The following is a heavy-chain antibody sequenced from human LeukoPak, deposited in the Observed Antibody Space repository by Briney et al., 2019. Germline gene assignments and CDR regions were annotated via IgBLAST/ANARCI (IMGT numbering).Heavy chain of an antibody. CDR2: INHSGST. CDR1: GVSFSGYY. V-gene: IGHV4-34*01. D-gene: IGHD5-12*01. CDR3: ARGPRGYSGRNLFDI. Sequence: SETLSLTCAVYGVSFSGYYWSWIRQPPGKGLEWIGEINHSGSTNYNPSLKSRVTISVDTSKNQFSLKLSSVTAADTAVYYCARGPRGYSGRNLFDIWGQGTMVTVSS. J-gene: IGHJ3*02.